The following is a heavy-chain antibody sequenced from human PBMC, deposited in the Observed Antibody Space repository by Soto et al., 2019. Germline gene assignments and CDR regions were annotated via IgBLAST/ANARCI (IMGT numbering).Heavy chain of an antibody. CDR1: GGSITSNDW. CDR3: ARGVTMVRGVIFDAFDI. V-gene: IGHV4-4*02. D-gene: IGHD3-10*01. J-gene: IGHJ3*02. CDR2: IYHSGST. Sequence: PSETLSLTCAVSGGSITSNDWWNWVRQTPGKGPEWIGEIYHSGSTNYNPSLESRVTMSVDKSKNHFSLNLRSLTDADTAVYYCARGVTMVRGVIFDAFDIWGQGTMVTVSS.